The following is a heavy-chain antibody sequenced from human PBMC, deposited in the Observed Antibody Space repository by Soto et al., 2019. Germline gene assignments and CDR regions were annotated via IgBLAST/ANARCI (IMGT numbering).Heavy chain of an antibody. CDR2: IYYSGST. J-gene: IGHJ5*02. V-gene: IGHV4-39*01. CDR1: GGSISSSSYY. D-gene: IGHD2-15*01. CDR3: ARILGYCSGGSCYGWFDP. Sequence: SETLSLTCTVSGGSISSSSYYWGWIRQPPGKGLEWIGSIYYSGSTYYNPSLKSRVTISVDTSKNQFSLKLSSVTAADTAVYYCARILGYCSGGSCYGWFDPWGQGTLVTVSS.